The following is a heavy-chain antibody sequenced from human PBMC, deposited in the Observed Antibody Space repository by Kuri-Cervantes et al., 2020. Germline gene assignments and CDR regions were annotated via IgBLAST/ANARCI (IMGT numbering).Heavy chain of an antibody. CDR3: ARPDVDTASGFTGGRPDY. J-gene: IGHJ4*02. CDR1: GGTFSSYA. V-gene: IGHV1-46*01. Sequence: ASVKVSCKASGGTFSSYAISWVRQAPGQGLEWMGIINPSGGSTSYAQKFQGRVTMTRDTSTSTVYMELSSLRSEDTAVYYCARPDVDTASGFTGGRPDYWGQGTLVTVSS. CDR2: INPSGGST. D-gene: IGHD5-18*01.